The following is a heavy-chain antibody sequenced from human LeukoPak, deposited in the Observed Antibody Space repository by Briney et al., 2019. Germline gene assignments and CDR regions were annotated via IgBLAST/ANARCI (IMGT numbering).Heavy chain of an antibody. D-gene: IGHD6-6*01. J-gene: IGHJ4*02. Sequence: SETLSLTCTVSGGSISSRSYYWGWIRQPPGKGLEWIGTVYYRGSTYYSPSLKSRVTISVDTSKNQFSLKLSSVTAADTAVYYCARDRGGQLALYYFDYWGQGTLVTVSS. CDR1: GGSISSRSYY. V-gene: IGHV4-39*02. CDR3: ARDRGGQLALYYFDY. CDR2: VYYRGST.